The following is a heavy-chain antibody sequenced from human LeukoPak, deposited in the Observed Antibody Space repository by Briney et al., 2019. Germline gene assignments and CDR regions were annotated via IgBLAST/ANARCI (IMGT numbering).Heavy chain of an antibody. Sequence: PSETLSLTCTVSGGSISSSSYYWSWIRQPPGRGLEWIGYIYYSGSTNYNPSLKSRVTISVDTSKNQFSLKLSSVTAADTAVYYCASGGYSSSPGMLDYWGQGTLVTVSS. D-gene: IGHD6-6*01. CDR3: ASGGYSSSPGMLDY. CDR2: IYYSGST. J-gene: IGHJ4*02. CDR1: GGSISSSSYY. V-gene: IGHV4-61*01.